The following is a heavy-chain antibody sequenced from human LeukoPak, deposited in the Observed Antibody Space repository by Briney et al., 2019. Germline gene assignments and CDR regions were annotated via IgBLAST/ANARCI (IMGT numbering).Heavy chain of an antibody. V-gene: IGHV4-34*01. CDR3: ARGRTGGYYDSSLAFGDY. J-gene: IGHJ4*02. CDR1: GGSFSGCY. D-gene: IGHD3-22*01. Sequence: SETLSLTCAVYGGSFSGCYWSWIRQPPGKGLEWIGEINHSGSTNYNPSLKSRVTISVDTSKNQFSLKLSSVTAADTAVYYCARGRTGGYYDSSLAFGDYWGQGTLVTVSS. CDR2: INHSGST.